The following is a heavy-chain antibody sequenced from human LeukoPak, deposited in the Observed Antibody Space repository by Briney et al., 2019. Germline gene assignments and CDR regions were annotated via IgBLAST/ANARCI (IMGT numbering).Heavy chain of an antibody. Sequence: PGGSLRLSCAASGFTVSGNYMSWVRQAPGKGLGWVSGINWNGGSTGYADSVKGRFTISRDNAKNSLYLQMNSLRAEDTALYHCARGSNPVYYYYGMDVWGQGTTVTVSS. J-gene: IGHJ6*02. CDR2: INWNGGST. CDR3: ARGSNPVYYYYGMDV. V-gene: IGHV3-20*01. CDR1: GFTVSGNY.